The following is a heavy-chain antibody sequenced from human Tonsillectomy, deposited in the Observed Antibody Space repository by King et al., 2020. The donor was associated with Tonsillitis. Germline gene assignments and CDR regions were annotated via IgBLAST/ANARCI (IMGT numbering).Heavy chain of an antibody. D-gene: IGHD1-1*01. V-gene: IGHV4-34*01. J-gene: IGHJ4*02. CDR1: GGSLSGYH. CDR2: ISYSGST. CDR3: AGGWIGTTFYSDY. Sequence: VQLQQWGAGLLKPSETLSLTCAVYGGSLSGYHWSWIRQSPGRGREYVGEISYSGSTNHNPSLKSRVTILVDKPKNQFSLKLNSVTAADTAVYFWAGGWIGTTFYSDYWGQGTLVTVSS.